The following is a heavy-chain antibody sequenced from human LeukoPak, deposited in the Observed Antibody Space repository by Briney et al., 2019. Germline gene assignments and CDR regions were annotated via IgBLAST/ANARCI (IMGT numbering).Heavy chain of an antibody. J-gene: IGHJ3*02. CDR2: IYSTGIT. CDR1: GGSISGYY. CDR3: ARRYSGYGNAFDI. Sequence: PSETLSLTCTVSGGSISGYYWSWIRQPPGKGLELIGYIYSTGITDYNPSLTSRVTISVDTSKNQFSLKLYSVTAADTAVYYCARRYSGYGNAFDIWGQGTMVTVSS. V-gene: IGHV4-59*08. D-gene: IGHD5-12*01.